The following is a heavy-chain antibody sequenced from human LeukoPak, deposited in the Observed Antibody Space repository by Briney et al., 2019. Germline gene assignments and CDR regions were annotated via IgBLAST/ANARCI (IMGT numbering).Heavy chain of an antibody. D-gene: IGHD2-15*01. Sequence: PGGSLRLSCAASGFTFSSYAMSWVRQAPGKGLEWVSAISDSGGSTYYADSVKGRFTISRDNSKNTVYLQIHRLRAEDTAVYYCAKGKGSSSSSIDWWGQGTLVTVSS. J-gene: IGHJ4*02. CDR2: ISDSGGST. V-gene: IGHV3-23*01. CDR1: GFTFSSYA. CDR3: AKGKGSSSSSIDW.